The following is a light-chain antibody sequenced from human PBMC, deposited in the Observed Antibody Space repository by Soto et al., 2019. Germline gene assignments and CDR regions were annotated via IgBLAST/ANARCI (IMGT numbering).Light chain of an antibody. CDR2: DVS. Sequence: QSVLTQPASVSGSPGQSIAISCTGTSSDVGAYRFVSWYQQHPGRAPKLMIYDVSNRPSGVSDRFSGSTSGNTASLTISGLQAEDEDDYYCSSFTSSDTYVFGTGTKVTV. V-gene: IGLV2-14*03. CDR3: SSFTSSDTYV. J-gene: IGLJ1*01. CDR1: SSDVGAYRF.